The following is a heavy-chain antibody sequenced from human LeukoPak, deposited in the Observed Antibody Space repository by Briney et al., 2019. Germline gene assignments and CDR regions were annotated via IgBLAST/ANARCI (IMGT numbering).Heavy chain of an antibody. CDR1: GFTFSSYD. CDR3: ASLSGT. CDR2: IDIAGDT. Sequence: QPWGVLRLSCATSGFTFSSYDMHWVRQATGKGLDWVSAIDIAGDTYYPGSVKGRFTISRENAKNSLYLQMNSLRAGDTAVYYCASLSGTWGQGTLVTVSS. J-gene: IGHJ5*02. V-gene: IGHV3-13*01. D-gene: IGHD1-26*01.